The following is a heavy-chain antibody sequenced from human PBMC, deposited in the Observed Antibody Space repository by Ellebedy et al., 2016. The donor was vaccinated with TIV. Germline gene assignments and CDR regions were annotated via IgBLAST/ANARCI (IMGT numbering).Heavy chain of an antibody. Sequence: MPSETLSLTCTVSGGSISSSSYYWGWIRQPPGKGLEWIGSIYYTGSTYYKPPLKSRVSISVDTSKNHFSLRLSSVTAADTAVYYCASAPGPAAAGIAFDVWGQGTMVTVSS. D-gene: IGHD6-13*01. J-gene: IGHJ3*01. CDR2: IYYTGST. V-gene: IGHV4-39*02. CDR1: GGSISSSSYY. CDR3: ASAPGPAAAGIAFDV.